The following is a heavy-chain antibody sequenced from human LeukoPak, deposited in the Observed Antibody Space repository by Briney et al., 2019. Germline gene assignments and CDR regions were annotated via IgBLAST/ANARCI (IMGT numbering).Heavy chain of an antibody. Sequence: KASETLSLTCAVYGGSFSGYYWSWIRQPPGKGLEWIGEINHSGSTNYNPSLKSRVTVSVDTSKDQFSLELSSVTAADTAVYYCARGTSRDGYKIDYWGQGTLVTVSS. CDR1: GGSFSGYY. V-gene: IGHV4-34*01. CDR3: ARGTSRDGYKIDY. CDR2: INHSGST. J-gene: IGHJ4*02. D-gene: IGHD5-24*01.